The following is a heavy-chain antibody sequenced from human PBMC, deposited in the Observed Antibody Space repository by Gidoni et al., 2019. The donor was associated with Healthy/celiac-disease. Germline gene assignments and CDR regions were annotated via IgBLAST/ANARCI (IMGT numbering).Heavy chain of an antibody. D-gene: IGHD3-10*01. CDR2: IRGRGGRT. Sequence: EVQLLESGGGLVQPGGYLRLSCAASGFTFSSSAMRWVRQAPGKGLDWVSAIRGRGGRTYYADSVKGRFTISRDNSKNTLYLQMNSLRAEDTAVYYCAKDPLPLLWFGELPDHFDYWGQGTLVTVSS. J-gene: IGHJ4*02. CDR3: AKDPLPLLWFGELPDHFDY. V-gene: IGHV3-23*01. CDR1: GFTFSSSA.